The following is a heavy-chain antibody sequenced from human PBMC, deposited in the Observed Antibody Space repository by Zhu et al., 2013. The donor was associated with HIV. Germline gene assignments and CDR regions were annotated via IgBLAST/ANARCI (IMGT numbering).Heavy chain of an antibody. CDR2: INPNSGGT. D-gene: IGHD2-2*01. J-gene: IGHJ5*02. CDR3: ARREVVVPAAPFNWFDP. Sequence: QVQLVQSGAEVKKPGASVKVSCKASGYTFTGYYMHWVRQAPGQGLEWMGWINPNSGGTNYAQKFQGRVTMTRDTSISTAYMELSRLRSDDTAVYYCARREVVVPAAPFNWFDPWGQGTLGHRLL. CDR1: GYTFTGYY. V-gene: IGHV1-2*02.